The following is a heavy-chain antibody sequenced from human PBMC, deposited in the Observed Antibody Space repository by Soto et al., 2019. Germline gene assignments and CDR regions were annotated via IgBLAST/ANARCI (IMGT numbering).Heavy chain of an antibody. CDR3: ARGRIKGCISTSCYRVGYYYYGMDV. Sequence: PSETLSLTCTVSGGSISSGDYYWSWIRQHPGRGLEWIGNFYYSGSTYYNPSLKSRITISVDTSKNQFSLKLSSVTAADTAVYYCARGRIKGCISTSCYRVGYYYYGMDVWGQGTTVTVS. CDR1: GGSISSGDYY. D-gene: IGHD2-2*01. V-gene: IGHV4-31*03. CDR2: FYYSGST. J-gene: IGHJ6*02.